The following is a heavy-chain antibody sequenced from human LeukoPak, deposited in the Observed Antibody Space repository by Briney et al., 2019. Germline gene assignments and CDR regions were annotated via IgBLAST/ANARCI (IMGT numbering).Heavy chain of an antibody. J-gene: IGHJ4*02. CDR1: GGSINSGSYF. D-gene: IGHD1-26*01. CDR3: ARSNSGSNRELDY. Sequence: SETPSLTCTVSGGSINSGSYFWSWIRQPAGKGLEWIGRIYTSGITNYNSSLMSRATISVDTSKNQFSLKLSSVTAADTAVYYCARSNSGSNRELDYWGQGALVTVSS. CDR2: IYTSGIT. V-gene: IGHV4-61*02.